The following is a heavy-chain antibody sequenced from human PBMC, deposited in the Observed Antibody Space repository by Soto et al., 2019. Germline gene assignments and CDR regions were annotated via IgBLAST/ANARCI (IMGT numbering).Heavy chain of an antibody. CDR3: ARPLWRDDYNWGYFDL. V-gene: IGHV3-30-3*01. CDR1: GFTFSSYA. J-gene: IGHJ2*01. Sequence: QVQLVESGGGVVQPGRSLRLSCAASGFTFSSYAMHWVRQAPGKGLEWVAVISYDGSNKYYADSVKGRFTISRVNSKNTLLLQMNSLRAEDTAVYYCARPLWRDDYNWGYFDLWGRGTLVTVSS. CDR2: ISYDGSNK. D-gene: IGHD4-4*01.